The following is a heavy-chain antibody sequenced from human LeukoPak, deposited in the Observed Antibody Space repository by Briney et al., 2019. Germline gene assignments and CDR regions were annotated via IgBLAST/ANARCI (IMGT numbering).Heavy chain of an antibody. CDR2: IYYSGST. V-gene: IGHV4-59*01. D-gene: IGHD6-13*01. CDR1: GGSISSYY. J-gene: IGHJ6*03. Sequence: SGTLSLTCAVSGGSISSYYWSWIRQPPGKGLEWIGYIYYSGSTNYNPSLKSRVTISVDTSKNQFSLKLSSVIAADTAVYYCARGAWQLDPGAYYYYMDVWGKGTTVTVSS. CDR3: ARGAWQLDPGAYYYYMDV.